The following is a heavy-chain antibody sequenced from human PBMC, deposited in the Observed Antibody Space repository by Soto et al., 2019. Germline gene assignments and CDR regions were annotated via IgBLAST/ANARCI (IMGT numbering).Heavy chain of an antibody. J-gene: IGHJ5*02. CDR3: ARVDYGDYGWFGP. D-gene: IGHD4-17*01. V-gene: IGHV4-30-4*01. Sequence: QVQLQESGPGLVKPSQTLSLTCTVSGGSISSGDYYWSWIRQPPGKGLEWIGYIYYSGSTYYNPALKSRVTISVDTSKNQCSRKRGSVTAADTAVYYCARVDYGDYGWFGPWGQGTLVTVSS. CDR2: IYYSGST. CDR1: GGSISSGDYY.